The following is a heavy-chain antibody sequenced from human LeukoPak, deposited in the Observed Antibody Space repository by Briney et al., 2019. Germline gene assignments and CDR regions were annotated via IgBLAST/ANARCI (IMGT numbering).Heavy chain of an antibody. Sequence: GGSLRLSCAASGFTFSSYGMSWVRQAPGMGLEWVSAISGSGGSTYYADSVKGRFTISRDNSKNTLYLQMNSLRAEDTAVYYCAKDRGSYFPNWFDPWGQGTLVTVSS. CDR1: GFTFSSYG. D-gene: IGHD1-26*01. CDR2: ISGSGGST. CDR3: AKDRGSYFPNWFDP. J-gene: IGHJ5*02. V-gene: IGHV3-23*01.